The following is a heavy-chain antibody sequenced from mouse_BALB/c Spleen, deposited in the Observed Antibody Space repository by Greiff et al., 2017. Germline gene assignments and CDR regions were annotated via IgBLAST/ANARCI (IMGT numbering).Heavy chain of an antibody. D-gene: IGHD1-1*01. CDR1: GFTFSSYA. V-gene: IGHV5-9-3*01. J-gene: IGHJ3*01. CDR3: ARHYYYYGSSPFAY. CDR2: ISSGGSYT. Sequence: EVKLVESGGGLVKPGGSLKLSCAASGFTFSSYAMSWVRQTPEKRLEWVATISSGGSYTYYPDSVKGRFTISRDNAKNTLYLQMSSLRSEDTAMYYCARHYYYYGSSPFAYWGQGTLVTVSA.